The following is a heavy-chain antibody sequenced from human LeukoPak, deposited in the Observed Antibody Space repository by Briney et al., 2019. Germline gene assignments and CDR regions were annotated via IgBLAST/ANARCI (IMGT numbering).Heavy chain of an antibody. CDR2: VSSSGNTK. CDR1: GFTFSSHS. V-gene: IGHV3-48*01. CDR3: ARGGVVPAAINYFDY. Sequence: GGSLRLSCAASGFTFSSHSMNWVRQAPGKGLEWISYVSSSGNTKHYVDSVMGRFTISRDNAKNSVYLQMNSLRAEDTAVYYCARGGVVPAAINYFDYWGQGTLVTVSS. J-gene: IGHJ4*02. D-gene: IGHD2-2*01.